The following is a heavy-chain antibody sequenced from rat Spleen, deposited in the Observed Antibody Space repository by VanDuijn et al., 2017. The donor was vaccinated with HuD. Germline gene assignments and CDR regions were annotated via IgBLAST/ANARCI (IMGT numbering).Heavy chain of an antibody. D-gene: IGHD4-2*01. Sequence: EVQLVESGGGLVQPGRSLRLSCAASGFTFSDYNMAWVRQAPRKGLEWVTSITNSGGTTYYRDSVKGRFTISRDNAKSTLYLQMDSLRSEDTATYYCARGDYYFDYWGQGVMVTVSS. V-gene: IGHV5-25*01. CDR2: ITNSGGTT. CDR1: GFTFSDYN. CDR3: ARGDYYFDY. J-gene: IGHJ2*01.